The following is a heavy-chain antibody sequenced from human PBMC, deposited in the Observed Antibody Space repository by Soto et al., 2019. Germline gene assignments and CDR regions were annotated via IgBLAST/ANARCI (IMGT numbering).Heavy chain of an antibody. CDR2: INAGNGNT. D-gene: IGHD1-26*01. V-gene: IGHV1-3*01. Sequence: QVQLVQSGAEVKKPGASVKVSCKASGYTFTSYAMHWVRQAPGQRLEWMGWINAGNGNTKYSQKFQGRVTITRDTSASTAYMELSSLRSEDTAVYYCAGPGRVGYYMDVWGKGTTVTVSS. CDR3: AGPGRVGYYMDV. CDR1: GYTFTSYA. J-gene: IGHJ6*03.